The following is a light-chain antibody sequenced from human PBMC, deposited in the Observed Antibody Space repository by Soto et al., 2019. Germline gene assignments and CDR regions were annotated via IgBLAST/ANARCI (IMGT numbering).Light chain of an antibody. CDR2: GTR. V-gene: IGLV1-40*01. Sequence: QSVLTQPPSVSGDPGQRVTISCTGSSSNIGAGYDVHWYQQLAGTAPKLIIYGTRNRPSGVPDRFSGSKSVTSSSLDITGIQADHEADYYCQSYDSSHVVFGGGTKLTVL. CDR1: SSNIGAGYD. J-gene: IGLJ2*01. CDR3: QSYDSSHVV.